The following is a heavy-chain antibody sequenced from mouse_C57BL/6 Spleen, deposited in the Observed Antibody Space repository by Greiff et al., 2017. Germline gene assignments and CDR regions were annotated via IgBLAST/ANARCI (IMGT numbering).Heavy chain of an antibody. CDR1: GYTFTDYN. J-gene: IGHJ4*01. V-gene: IGHV1-18*01. CDR2: INPNNGGT. Sequence: VQLQQSGPELVKPGASVKIPCKASGYTFTDYNMDWVKQSHGKSLEWIGDINPNNGGTICNQKFKGKATLTVDKSSSTAYMELRSLTSEDTAVYYCARMEAMDYWGQGTSVTVSS. CDR3: ARMEAMDY.